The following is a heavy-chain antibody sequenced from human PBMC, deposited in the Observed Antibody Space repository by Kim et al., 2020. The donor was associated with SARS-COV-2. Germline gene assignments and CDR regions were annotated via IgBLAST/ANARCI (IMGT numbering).Heavy chain of an antibody. D-gene: IGHD6-13*01. J-gene: IGHJ5*02. CDR3: AKGRELAAAAWFDP. V-gene: IGHV3-23*01. Sequence: ADSGKGRFTTSRDNSKNTLDLQMNSLRAEDTDVYYCAKGRELAAAAWFDPWGQGTLVTVSS.